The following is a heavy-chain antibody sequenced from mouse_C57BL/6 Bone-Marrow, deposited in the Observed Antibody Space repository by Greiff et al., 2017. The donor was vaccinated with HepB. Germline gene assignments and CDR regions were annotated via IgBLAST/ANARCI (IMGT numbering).Heavy chain of an antibody. CDR1: GYTFTSYW. V-gene: IGHV1-64*01. D-gene: IGHD1-1*01. Sequence: VQLQQPGAELVKPGASVKLSCKASGYTFTSYWMHWVKQRPGQGLEWIGMIHPNSGSTNYNEKFKSKATLTVDKSSSTAYMQLSSLTSEDSAVYYCSATYVVPYFDYWGKGTTLTVSS. J-gene: IGHJ2*01. CDR2: IHPNSGST. CDR3: SATYVVPYFDY.